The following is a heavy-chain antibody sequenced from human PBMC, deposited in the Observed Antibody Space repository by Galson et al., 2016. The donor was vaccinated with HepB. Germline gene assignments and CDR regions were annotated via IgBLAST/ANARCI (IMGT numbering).Heavy chain of an antibody. CDR2: IKQDGSEK. Sequence: SLRLSCAASGFTFSSYWMSWVRQAPGKGLEWVANIKQDGSEKYYVDSVKGRFTISRDNAKNSLYMQMNSLRAEDTAVYYCARGPDHRVLYYYYYMDVWGKGTTVTVSS. CDR3: ARGPDHRVLYYYYYMDV. CDR1: GFTFSSYW. V-gene: IGHV3-7*03. J-gene: IGHJ6*03. D-gene: IGHD2/OR15-2a*01.